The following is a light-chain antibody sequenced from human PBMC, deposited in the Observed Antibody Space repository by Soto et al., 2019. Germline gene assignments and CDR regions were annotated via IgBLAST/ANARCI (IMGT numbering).Light chain of an antibody. V-gene: IGLV2-23*03. CDR1: SSDVGTYNI. CDR2: EGT. Sequence: QSVLTKPSSVSGYPGQSINISCTGTSSDVGTYNIVAWYQQHPGKAPTVLIYEGTKRPSGVSNRFSGSKSGNTASLTISGLQTEDEADYYCYSFAGSTTFSYVFGPGTKVNVL. CDR3: YSFAGSTTFSYV. J-gene: IGLJ1*01.